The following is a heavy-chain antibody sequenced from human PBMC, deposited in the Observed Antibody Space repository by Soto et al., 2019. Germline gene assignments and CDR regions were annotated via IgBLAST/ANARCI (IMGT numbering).Heavy chain of an antibody. CDR1: GGSLSSYY. CDR2: IYYSGST. J-gene: IGHJ4*02. V-gene: IGHV4-59*08. Sequence: SETLSLTCTVAGGSLSSYYWSRIRQPPGKGLEWIGYIYYSGSTNYNPSLKSRVTISVDTSKNQFSLKLSSVTAADTAVYYCARQTSSGLDYWGQGTLVNGSS. CDR3: ARQTSSGLDY. D-gene: IGHD6-19*01.